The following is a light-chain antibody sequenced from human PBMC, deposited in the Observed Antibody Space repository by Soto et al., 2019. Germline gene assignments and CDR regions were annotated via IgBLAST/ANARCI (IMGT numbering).Light chain of an antibody. J-gene: IGKJ3*01. CDR2: DAS. CDR1: QDIANY. Sequence: DIQMTQSPSSLSASVGDRVTITCQASQDIANYLNWYQQKPGKAPKLLIYDASTLETGVPSRFSGSGSGTHFTFAISSLQPEDVATYYCQHYDGLLLTFGPGTKVVIK. CDR3: QHYDGLLLT. V-gene: IGKV1-33*01.